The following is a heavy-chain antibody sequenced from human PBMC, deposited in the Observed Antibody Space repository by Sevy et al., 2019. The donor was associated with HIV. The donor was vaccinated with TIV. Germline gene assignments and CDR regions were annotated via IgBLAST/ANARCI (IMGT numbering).Heavy chain of an antibody. D-gene: IGHD6-13*01. V-gene: IGHV3-23*01. CDR2: ISGSGGST. CDR1: GFTFSSYD. CDR3: AKDPASVIAAAGGFDY. Sequence: GGSLRLSCAASGFTFSSYDMSWVRQAPGKGLEWVSAISGSGGSTYYADSVKGRFTISRDNSKNTLYLQMNSLRAEDTAVYYCAKDPASVIAAAGGFDYWGQGTLVTVSS. J-gene: IGHJ4*02.